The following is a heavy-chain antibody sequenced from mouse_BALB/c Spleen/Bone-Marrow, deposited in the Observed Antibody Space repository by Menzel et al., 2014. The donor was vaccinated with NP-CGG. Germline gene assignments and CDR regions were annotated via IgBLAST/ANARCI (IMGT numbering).Heavy chain of an antibody. CDR1: GFTFSDFY. D-gene: IGHD2-10*02. Sequence: DVKLQESGGGLVQPGDSLRLSCATSGFTFSDFYMEWVRQPPGKRLEWIAASRNKAKYYTTEYSASVKGRFIVSRDTSQSVLYLRMNALRAEDTAIYYCARDVGYGNYFVYWGQGTLVTVSA. V-gene: IGHV7-1*02. J-gene: IGHJ3*01. CDR3: ARDVGYGNYFVY. CDR2: SRNKAKYYTT.